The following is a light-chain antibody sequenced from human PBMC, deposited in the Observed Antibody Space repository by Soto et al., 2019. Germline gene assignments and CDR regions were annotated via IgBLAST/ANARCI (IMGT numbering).Light chain of an antibody. Sequence: QSALTQSRSVSGSPGQSVTISCTGTSSDVGGYNFVSWYQQHPGKAPKLMIFEVSNRPSGVSNRFSGSKSGNTASLTISGLQAEDEADYYCSSYTSSSTLVFGGGTKLTVL. CDR3: SSYTSSSTLV. CDR2: EVS. CDR1: SSDVGGYNF. J-gene: IGLJ3*02. V-gene: IGLV2-14*01.